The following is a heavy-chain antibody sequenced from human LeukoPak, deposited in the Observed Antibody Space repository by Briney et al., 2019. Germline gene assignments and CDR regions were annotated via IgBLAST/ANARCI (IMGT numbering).Heavy chain of an antibody. CDR3: ARVKRSRDIVVVVAALGWFDP. V-gene: IGHV4-39*07. J-gene: IGHJ5*02. D-gene: IGHD2-15*01. CDR1: GVSISSSNSY. Sequence: PSETLSLTCTVSGVSISSSNSYWGWIRQPPGKGLEWIGSIYYSGNTYYNPSLKSRVTISVDTSKNQFSLKLSSVTAADTAVYYCARVKRSRDIVVVVAALGWFDPWGQGTLVTVSS. CDR2: IYYSGNT.